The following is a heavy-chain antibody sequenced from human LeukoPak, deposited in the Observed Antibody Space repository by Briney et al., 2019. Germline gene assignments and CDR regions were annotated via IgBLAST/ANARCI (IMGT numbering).Heavy chain of an antibody. CDR3: ARLASGSYGPLTPFDY. V-gene: IGHV4-61*05. CDR2: IYYSGST. D-gene: IGHD1-26*01. Sequence: SETLSLICTVSGGSISSSSYYWSWIRQPPGKGLEWIGDIYYSGSTNYNPSLKSRVTIPVDTSKNQFSLRLSSVTAADTAVYYSARLASGSYGPLTPFDYWGQGTLVTVSS. CDR1: GGSISSSSYY. J-gene: IGHJ4*02.